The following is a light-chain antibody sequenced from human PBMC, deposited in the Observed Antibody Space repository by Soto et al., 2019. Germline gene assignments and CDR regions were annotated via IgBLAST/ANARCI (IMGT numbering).Light chain of an antibody. CDR2: DAS. V-gene: IGKV3-11*01. J-gene: IGKJ1*01. CDR3: QQRSNWPRT. Sequence: DIVLTQSPATLSLSPGERATLSCRASQSVSSYLAWYQQKPGQAPRLLIYDASNRATGIPARFSGSGSGTDCTLTISSLEPEDFALYYCQQRSNWPRTFGQGTRVEIK. CDR1: QSVSSY.